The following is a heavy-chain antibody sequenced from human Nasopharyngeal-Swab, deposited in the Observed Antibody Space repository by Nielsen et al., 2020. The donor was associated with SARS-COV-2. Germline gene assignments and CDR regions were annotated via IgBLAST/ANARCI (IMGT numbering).Heavy chain of an antibody. J-gene: IGHJ4*02. CDR2: IYYSGST. CDR3: ARAPMIVVVMHFDY. Sequence: LRLSCTVSGGSISSGGYYWSWIRQHPGKGLEWIGYIYYSGSTYYNPSLKSRVTISVDTSKNQFSLKLSSVTAADTAVYYCARAPMIVVVMHFDYWGQGTLVTVSS. CDR1: GGSISSGGYY. V-gene: IGHV4-31*03. D-gene: IGHD3-22*01.